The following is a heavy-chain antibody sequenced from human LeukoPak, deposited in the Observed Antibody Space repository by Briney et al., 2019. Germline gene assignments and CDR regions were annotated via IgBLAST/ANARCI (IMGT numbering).Heavy chain of an antibody. D-gene: IGHD3-22*01. CDR1: GFTFSSYG. Sequence: GGSLRLSCAASGFTFSSYGMHWVRQAPGKGLEWVAFIRYDGSNKYYADSVKGRFTISRDNSKNTLYLQMNSLRAEDTAVYYCARDWRDYYDSSGYYYHNTAKDYWGQGTLVTVSS. CDR3: ARDWRDYYDSSGYYYHNTAKDY. CDR2: IRYDGSNK. V-gene: IGHV3-30*02. J-gene: IGHJ4*02.